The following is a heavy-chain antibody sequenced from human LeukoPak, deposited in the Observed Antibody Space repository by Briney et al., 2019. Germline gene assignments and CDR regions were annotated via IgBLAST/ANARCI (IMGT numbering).Heavy chain of an antibody. CDR2: IDHRGDT. V-gene: IGHV4-34*01. J-gene: IGHJ4*03. Sequence: SETLSLTCAVYGVSFSSYYWSWVRQSPGKGLEWIAEIDHRGDTNYNPSVKSRVTISVDTSKNQFSLKVRSLSAADTAVYYCARGATISETGYFDFWGQGTPVTVSS. D-gene: IGHD5-24*01. CDR1: GVSFSSYY. CDR3: ARGATISETGYFDF.